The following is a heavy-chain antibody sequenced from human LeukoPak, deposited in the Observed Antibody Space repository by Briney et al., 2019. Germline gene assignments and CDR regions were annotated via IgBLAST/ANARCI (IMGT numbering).Heavy chain of an antibody. J-gene: IGHJ5*02. CDR3: ARGKVVARGPVDP. V-gene: IGHV4-61*08. CDR1: GDSISSGGYS. D-gene: IGHD3-22*01. Sequence: SETLSLTCAVSGDSISSGGYSWSWIRQPPGKGLEWIGYIYYSGSTNYNPSLKSRVTISVDTSKNQFSLKLSSVTAADTAVYYCARGKVVARGPVDPWGQGTLVTVSS. CDR2: IYYSGST.